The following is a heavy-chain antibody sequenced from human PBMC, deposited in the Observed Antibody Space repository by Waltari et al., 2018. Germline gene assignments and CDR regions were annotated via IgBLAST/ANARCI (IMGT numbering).Heavy chain of an antibody. V-gene: IGHV3-33*01. J-gene: IGHJ4*02. Sequence: QVHLVESGGGVVQPGRSLRLSCAAFGFTFRFYGMHWVRQAPGKGLEWVAVIWYDVSNKHYADSVKGRFTISRDNSKNTLYLQMNSLRAEDTAVYYCARNDYNGNSFDYWGQGTLVTVSS. CDR2: IWYDVSNK. CDR1: GFTFRFYG. D-gene: IGHD3-10*01. CDR3: ARNDYNGNSFDY.